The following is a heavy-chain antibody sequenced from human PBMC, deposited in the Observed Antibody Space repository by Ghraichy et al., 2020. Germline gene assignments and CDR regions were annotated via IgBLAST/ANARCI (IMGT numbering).Heavy chain of an antibody. CDR1: GFTFSSCV. CDR3: AMGYCSGNYYY. Sequence: GGSLRLSCAASGFTFSSCVMTWVRQAPGKGLEWVSFIGPDNSTISYADSVKGRFTISRDNSKNSLYLQMNSLRAEDTAVYYCAMGYCSGNYYYWGQGTLVTVSP. D-gene: IGHD3-10*01. CDR2: IGPDNSTI. J-gene: IGHJ4*02. V-gene: IGHV3-48*01.